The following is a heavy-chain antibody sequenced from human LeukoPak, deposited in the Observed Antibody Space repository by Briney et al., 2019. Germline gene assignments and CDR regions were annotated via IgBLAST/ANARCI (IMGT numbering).Heavy chain of an antibody. Sequence: MPSETLSPTCTVSGGSISSYYWSWIRQPPGKGLEWIGYISYTGNTNYNPSLKSRVTISVDTSKNQFSLKLSSVTAADTAVYYCARRWVTRYYFDYWGQGTLVTVSS. CDR3: ARRWVTRYYFDY. J-gene: IGHJ4*02. CDR1: GGSISSYY. CDR2: ISYTGNT. V-gene: IGHV4-59*08. D-gene: IGHD2-21*02.